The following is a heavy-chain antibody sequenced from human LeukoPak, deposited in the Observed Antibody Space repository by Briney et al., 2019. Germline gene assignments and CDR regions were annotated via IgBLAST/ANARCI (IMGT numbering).Heavy chain of an antibody. J-gene: IGHJ3*02. V-gene: IGHV4-61*02. Sequence: SETLSLTCTVSGGSISSGSYYWSWIRQPAGKGLEWIGRMYTSGSTNYNPSLKSRVTISVVTSKNQFSLKLTPVTAADTAVYYCARAARDGYNYNAFDIWGQGTMVTVSS. CDR3: ARAARDGYNYNAFDI. D-gene: IGHD5-24*01. CDR2: MYTSGST. CDR1: GGSISSGSYY.